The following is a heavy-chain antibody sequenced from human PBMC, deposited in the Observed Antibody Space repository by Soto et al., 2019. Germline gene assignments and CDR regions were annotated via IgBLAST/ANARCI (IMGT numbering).Heavy chain of an antibody. D-gene: IGHD5-12*01. CDR1: GYTFTGYY. Sequence: ASVKVSCKASGYTFTGYYMHWVRQAPGQGLEWMGWINPNSGGTNYAQKFQGWVTMTRDTSISTAYMELSRLRSDDTAVYYCARARASVIGWLRINVAFDIWGQGTMVTVSS. V-gene: IGHV1-2*04. J-gene: IGHJ3*02. CDR3: ARARASVIGWLRINVAFDI. CDR2: INPNSGGT.